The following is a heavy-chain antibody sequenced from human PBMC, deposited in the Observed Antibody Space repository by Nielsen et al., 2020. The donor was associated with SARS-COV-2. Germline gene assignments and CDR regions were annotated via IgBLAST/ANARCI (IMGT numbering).Heavy chain of an antibody. Sequence: GESLKISCAASGFIFRSYGMHWVRQAPGKGLEWVAVISYDGSNKYYADSVKGRFTITRDISKNTLYLQVNSLRAEDTAVYYCAKDIPTPRVAGDYYDSSGSKVATRNDYWGQGTLVTVSS. CDR3: AKDIPTPRVAGDYYDSSGSKVATRNDY. V-gene: IGHV3-30*18. D-gene: IGHD3-22*01. CDR2: ISYDGSNK. CDR1: GFIFRSYG. J-gene: IGHJ4*02.